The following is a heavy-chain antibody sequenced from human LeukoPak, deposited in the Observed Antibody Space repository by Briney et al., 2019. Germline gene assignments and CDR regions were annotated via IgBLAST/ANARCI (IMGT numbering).Heavy chain of an antibody. CDR1: GYTFTSYD. CDR3: ARSGPGGLDY. D-gene: IGHD3-16*01. CDR2: IIPILGIA. J-gene: IGHJ4*02. Sequence: ASVKVSCKASGYTFTSYDINWVRQAPGQGLEWMGRIIPILGIANYAQKFQGRVTITADKSTSTAYMELSSLRSEDTAVYYCARSGPGGLDYWGQGTLVTVSS. V-gene: IGHV1-69*04.